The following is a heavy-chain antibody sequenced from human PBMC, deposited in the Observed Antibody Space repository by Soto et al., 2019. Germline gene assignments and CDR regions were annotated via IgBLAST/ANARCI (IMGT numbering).Heavy chain of an antibody. CDR3: ARDDVLCHGGRCYRVPLDA. J-gene: IGHJ6*04. CDR2: IQSGGPT. CDR1: GFTVSSKY. D-gene: IGHD2-15*01. V-gene: IGHV3-66*01. Sequence: EVQLVESGGGLVQPGGSLRLSCAASGFTVSSKYMSWVRQAPGKGLEWVSLIQSGGPTYYADSVKGRFTISRDTSENTVQLQMDRLRAEDTAVYYCARDDVLCHGGRCYRVPLDAWGKGTTVTVSS.